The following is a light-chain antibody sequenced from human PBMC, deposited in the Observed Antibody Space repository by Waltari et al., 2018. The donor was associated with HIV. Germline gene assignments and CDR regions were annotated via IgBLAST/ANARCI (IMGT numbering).Light chain of an antibody. Sequence: QSVLTQPPSASGTPGQRVTISCSGSTPNIGSSNVNWYQQFSRAAPKLLIYADAQRPSWVPDLFSGSKSGTSASLVISGLQSEDEADYYCSTWDDRLNGVVFGGGTRLTVV. CDR2: ADA. CDR1: TPNIGSSN. CDR3: STWDDRLNGVV. J-gene: IGLJ2*01. V-gene: IGLV1-44*01.